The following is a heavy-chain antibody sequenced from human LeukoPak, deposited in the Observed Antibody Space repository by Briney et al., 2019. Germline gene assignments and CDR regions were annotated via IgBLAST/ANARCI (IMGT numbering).Heavy chain of an antibody. Sequence: GGSLRLSCAASGFTFSSYAMHWVRQAPGKGLEWVAVISYDGSNKYYADSVKGRFTISRDNSKNTLYLQMNSLRAEDTAVYYCARDQSLTVYYPGDYWGQGTLVTVSS. V-gene: IGHV3-30-3*01. D-gene: IGHD3-9*01. CDR3: ARDQSLTVYYPGDY. J-gene: IGHJ4*02. CDR2: ISYDGSNK. CDR1: GFTFSSYA.